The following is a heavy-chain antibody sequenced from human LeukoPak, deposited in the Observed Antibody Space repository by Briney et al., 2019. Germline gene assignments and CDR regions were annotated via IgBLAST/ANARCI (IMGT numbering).Heavy chain of an antibody. CDR1: GGPFSGYF. J-gene: IGHJ4*02. CDR3: ARRYYYDF. V-gene: IGHV4-34*01. Sequence: SETLSLTCAASGGPFSGYFWSWIRQSSGKGLEWIGEIHNSGTTNYNPSLNSRVTISEDTSKNQFYLNLSSVTAADTAVYYCARRYYYDFWGQGTLVTVSS. CDR2: IHNSGTT.